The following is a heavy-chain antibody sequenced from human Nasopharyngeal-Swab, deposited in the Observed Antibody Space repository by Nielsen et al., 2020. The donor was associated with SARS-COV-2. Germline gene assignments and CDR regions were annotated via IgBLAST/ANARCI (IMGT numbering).Heavy chain of an antibody. V-gene: IGHV3-64D*06. CDR1: GFTFSSYA. Sequence: GKSLKISCSASGFTFSSYAMHWVRQAPGKGLEYVSAISSNGGSTYYADSVKGRFTISRDNSKNTLYLQMSSLRAEDTAVHYCVADEDIVLMVLDYWGQGTLVTVSS. CDR2: ISSNGGST. D-gene: IGHD2-8*01. CDR3: VADEDIVLMVLDY. J-gene: IGHJ4*02.